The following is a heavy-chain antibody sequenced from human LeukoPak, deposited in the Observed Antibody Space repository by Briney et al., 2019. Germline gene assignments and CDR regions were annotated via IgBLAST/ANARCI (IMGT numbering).Heavy chain of an antibody. CDR2: IYSGGST. V-gene: IGHV3-53*05. J-gene: IGHJ4*02. CDR1: GFTVSSNY. Sequence: GGSLRLSCAASGFTVSSNYMSWVRQAPGKGLEWVSVIYSGGSTYYADSVKGRFTISRDNSKNTLYLQMNSLRAEDTAVYYCAVDYGDYSFDYWGQGTLVTVSS. CDR3: AVDYGDYSFDY. D-gene: IGHD4-17*01.